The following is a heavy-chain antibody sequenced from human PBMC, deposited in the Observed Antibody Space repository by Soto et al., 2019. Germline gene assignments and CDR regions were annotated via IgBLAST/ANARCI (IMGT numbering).Heavy chain of an antibody. D-gene: IGHD6-13*01. V-gene: IGHV3-21*01. CDR1: GFTFRTYG. CDR2: ISSSGSFI. Sequence: EVQLVESGGGLVKPGGSLRLSCAASGFTFRTYGMNWARRAPGGGLEWVASISSSGSFIYYADSVKGRFTISRDDAEKSLYLQMNSLRAEDTALYYCARAPEGIVAALDYWGRGTLVTVSS. J-gene: IGHJ4*02. CDR3: ARAPEGIVAALDY.